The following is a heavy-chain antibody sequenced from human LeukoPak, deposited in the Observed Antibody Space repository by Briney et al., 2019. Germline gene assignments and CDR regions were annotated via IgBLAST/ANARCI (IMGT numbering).Heavy chain of an antibody. CDR3: VRVGPFGMSSGYWFDP. CDR1: GGSISRSRYY. CDR2: IYYSGST. V-gene: IGHV4-39*07. D-gene: IGHD3-16*01. J-gene: IGHJ5*02. Sequence: SETLSLTCTVSGGSISRSRYYWGWVRQPPGKGLEWIGSIYYSGSTHYNPSLKSRVTLSLDTSKNQFSLNLTSVTAADTAVYYCVRVGPFGMSSGYWFDPWGQGTQVTVSS.